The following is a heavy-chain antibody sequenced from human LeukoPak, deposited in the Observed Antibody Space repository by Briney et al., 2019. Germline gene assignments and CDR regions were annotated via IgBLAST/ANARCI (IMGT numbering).Heavy chain of an antibody. CDR3: ARESRRIAAAGPSYYMDV. Sequence: SETLSLTCTVSGVSISSSSYYWGWIRQPPGKGLEWIGSIYYSGSTYYNPSLKSRVTISVDTSKNQFSLMLNSVTAADTAVYYCARESRRIAAAGPSYYMDVWGRGTTVTVSS. D-gene: IGHD6-13*01. J-gene: IGHJ6*03. V-gene: IGHV4-39*07. CDR2: IYYSGST. CDR1: GVSISSSSYY.